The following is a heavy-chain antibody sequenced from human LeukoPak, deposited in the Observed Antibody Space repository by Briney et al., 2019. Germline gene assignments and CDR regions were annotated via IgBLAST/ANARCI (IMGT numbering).Heavy chain of an antibody. J-gene: IGHJ4*02. Sequence: SETLSLTCAVYGGSFSGYYWSWIRQPPGKGLEWIGEINHSGSTNYNPSLKSRVTISVDTSKNQFSLKLSSVTAADTAVYYCARLADIVVVPASSFDYWGQGTLVTVSS. D-gene: IGHD2-2*01. CDR1: GGSFSGYY. V-gene: IGHV4-34*01. CDR3: ARLADIVVVPASSFDY. CDR2: INHSGST.